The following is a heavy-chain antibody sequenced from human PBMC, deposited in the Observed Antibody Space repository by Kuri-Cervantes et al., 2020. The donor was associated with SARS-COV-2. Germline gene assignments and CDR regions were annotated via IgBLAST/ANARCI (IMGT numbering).Heavy chain of an antibody. CDR2: IYHSGST. J-gene: IGHJ5*02. D-gene: IGHD2-15*01. CDR1: GGPMSSSNW. CDR3: ASCISGCSSDPRAWFDP. Sequence: SETLSLTCAVSGGPMSSSNWWSWVRQPPGKGLEWIGEIYHSGSTNYNPSLKRRVTISVDTAKNQFSLKLSSLAAAGTALYYWASCISGCSSDPRAWFDPWGQGTLVTVSS. V-gene: IGHV4-4*02.